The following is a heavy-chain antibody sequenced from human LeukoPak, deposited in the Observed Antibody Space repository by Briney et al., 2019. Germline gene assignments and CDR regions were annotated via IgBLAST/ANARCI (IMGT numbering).Heavy chain of an antibody. CDR1: GFAVNTYD. D-gene: IGHD5/OR15-5a*01. Sequence: PGGSLRLSCAASGFAVNTYDMHWVRQAPGEGPQWIAYFGISGTIYYADSVRVRFTISRDSAKNSLYLQMNGLRVDDTAIYYCAGYGVYPYWGQGTPVTVSS. CDR2: FGISGTI. V-gene: IGHV3-48*01. CDR3: AGYGVYPY. J-gene: IGHJ4*02.